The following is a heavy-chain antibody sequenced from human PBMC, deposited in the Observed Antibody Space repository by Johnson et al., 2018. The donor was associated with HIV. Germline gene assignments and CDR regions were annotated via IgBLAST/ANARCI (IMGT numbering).Heavy chain of an antibody. CDR1: GFTFSDYY. D-gene: IGHD2-8*02. Sequence: VQLVESGGGLVNPGGSLRLSCAASGFTFSDYYMSWIRQAPGKGLEWVSYITSTGITVYYTDSVKGRFTISRDNAKNSLSLQMNSLRAEDTAVYYCARDCTGGVCLNDAFDIWGQGTMVTVSS. V-gene: IGHV3-11*04. CDR2: ITSTGITV. J-gene: IGHJ3*02. CDR3: ARDCTGGVCLNDAFDI.